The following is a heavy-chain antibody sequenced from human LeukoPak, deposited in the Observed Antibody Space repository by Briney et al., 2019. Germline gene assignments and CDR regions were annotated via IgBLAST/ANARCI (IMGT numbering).Heavy chain of an antibody. J-gene: IGHJ4*02. CDR3: ARDYDFWSGYYPLLDY. D-gene: IGHD3-3*01. V-gene: IGHV3-7*01. CDR1: GFTFSSYW. CDR2: IKQDGSEK. Sequence: PGGSLRLSCAASGFTFSSYWMSWVRQAPGKGLEWVANIKQDGSEKYYVDSVKGRFTISRDNAKNSLYLQMNSLRAEDTAVYYCARDYDFWSGYYPLLDYWGQGTLVTVSS.